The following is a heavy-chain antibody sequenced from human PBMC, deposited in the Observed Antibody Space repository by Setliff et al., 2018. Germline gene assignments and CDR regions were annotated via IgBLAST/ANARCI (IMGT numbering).Heavy chain of an antibody. CDR2: INAGNGNT. V-gene: IGHV1-3*01. Sequence: ASVKVSCKASGYTFTNYAIHWVRQAPGQRLEWMGWINAGNGNTKYSQKFQGRVTITRDTSASTAYMELSSLRSEDTAVYYCARDACPYSSNWCHHFDYWGQGTLVTVSS. J-gene: IGHJ4*02. CDR1: GYTFTNYA. D-gene: IGHD6-13*01. CDR3: ARDACPYSSNWCHHFDY.